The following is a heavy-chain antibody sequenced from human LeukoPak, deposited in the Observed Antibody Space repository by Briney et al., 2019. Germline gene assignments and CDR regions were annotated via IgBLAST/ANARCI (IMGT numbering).Heavy chain of an antibody. CDR3: AKSQTTVTTFLDY. J-gene: IGHJ4*02. V-gene: IGHV3-23*01. D-gene: IGHD4-17*01. Sequence: PGGSLRLSCAASGFTFSSYAMSWVRQAPGKGLEWVSTIRGSGDYTSYANSVKGRFTISRDNSKNTMYLQMNSLRAEDTAVYYCAKSQTTVTTFLDYWGQGTLVTVSS. CDR2: IRGSGDYT. CDR1: GFTFSSYA.